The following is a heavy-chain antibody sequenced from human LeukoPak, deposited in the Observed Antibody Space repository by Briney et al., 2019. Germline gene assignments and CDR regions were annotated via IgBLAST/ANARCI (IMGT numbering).Heavy chain of an antibody. V-gene: IGHV1-46*01. Sequence: GASVKVSCKASGYTFTSYYMHWVRQAPGQGLEWMGIINPSGGSTSYAQKFQGRVTMTRDMSTSTVYMELSSLRSEDTAVYYCARASDITMVRGVITKSYYFDYWGQGTLVTVSS. CDR1: GYTFTSYY. J-gene: IGHJ4*02. CDR2: INPSGGST. CDR3: ARASDITMVRGVITKSYYFDY. D-gene: IGHD3-10*01.